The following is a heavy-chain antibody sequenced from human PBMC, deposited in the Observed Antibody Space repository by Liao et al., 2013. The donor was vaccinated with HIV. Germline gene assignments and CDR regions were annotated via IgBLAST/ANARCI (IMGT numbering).Heavy chain of an antibody. J-gene: IGHJ4*02. V-gene: IGHV4-34*01. Sequence: QVQLQQWGAGLLKPSETLSLTCAVYGGSFSGYYWSWIRQPPGKGLEWIGEINHSGRTNYNPSLKSRVTISVDTSKNQFSLKLSSVTAADTAVYYCARDVEYYDFWSGYYYFDYWGQGTLVTVSS. D-gene: IGHD3-3*01. CDR3: ARDVEYYDFWSGYYYFDY. CDR2: INHSGRT. CDR1: GGSFSGYY.